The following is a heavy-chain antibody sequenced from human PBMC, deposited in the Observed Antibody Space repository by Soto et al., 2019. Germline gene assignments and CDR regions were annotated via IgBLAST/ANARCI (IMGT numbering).Heavy chain of an antibody. CDR1: GGTFSSYA. J-gene: IGHJ4*02. D-gene: IGHD3-3*01. V-gene: IGHV1-69*06. Sequence: ASVKVSGKASGGTFSSYAISWVRQAPAQGLEWMGGIIPIFGTANYAQKFQGRVTITADKSTSTDYMELSSLRSEDKAVYYCARELYYVFWSGYPIQTPFDCWGQGTLVTGSS. CDR3: ARELYYVFWSGYPIQTPFDC. CDR2: IIPIFGTA.